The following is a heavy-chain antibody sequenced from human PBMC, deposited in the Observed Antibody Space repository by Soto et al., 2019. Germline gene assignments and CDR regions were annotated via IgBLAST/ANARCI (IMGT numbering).Heavy chain of an antibody. D-gene: IGHD2-15*01. Sequence: SETLSLTCAVSGGSISSSNWWSWVRQPPGKGLEWIGEIYHSGSTNYNPSLKSRVTISVDKSKNQFSLRLSSVTAADTAVYYCARRQGYYSGGSCRYWGAYYYGMDVWGQGTTVTVSS. V-gene: IGHV4-4*02. CDR3: ARRQGYYSGGSCRYWGAYYYGMDV. J-gene: IGHJ6*02. CDR2: IYHSGST. CDR1: GGSISSSNW.